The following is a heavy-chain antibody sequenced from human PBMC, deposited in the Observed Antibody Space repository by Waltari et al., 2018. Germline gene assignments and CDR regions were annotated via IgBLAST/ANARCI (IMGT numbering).Heavy chain of an antibody. CDR2: INHSGST. CDR3: ARGGSYSSVDY. V-gene: IGHV4-34*01. D-gene: IGHD6-19*01. Sequence: QVQLQQWGAGLLKPSETLSLTCAVSGGSFSGYYWSWIRQPPGKGLEWIGEINHSGSTNYNPSLKSRVTISVDTSKNQFSLKLSSVTAADTAGYYCARGGSYSSVDYWGQGTLVTVSS. CDR1: GGSFSGYY. J-gene: IGHJ4*02.